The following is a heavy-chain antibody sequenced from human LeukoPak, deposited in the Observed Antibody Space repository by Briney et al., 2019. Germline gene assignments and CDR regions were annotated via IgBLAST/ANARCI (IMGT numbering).Heavy chain of an antibody. CDR2: IYPGDSDT. V-gene: IGHV5-51*01. J-gene: IGHJ3*02. CDR3: ARPYYYDSSGHYYGPQGAFDI. D-gene: IGHD3-22*01. Sequence: GESLKISCKGSGYSFTSYWIGWVRQMPGKGLEWMGIIYPGDSDTRYSPSFQGQVTISADKSISTAYLQWSSLKASDTAMYYCARPYYYDSSGHYYGPQGAFDIWGQGTMVTVSS. CDR1: GYSFTSYW.